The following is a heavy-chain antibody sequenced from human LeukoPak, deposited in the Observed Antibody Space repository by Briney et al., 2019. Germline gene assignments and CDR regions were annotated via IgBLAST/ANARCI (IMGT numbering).Heavy chain of an antibody. J-gene: IGHJ3*02. CDR1: GFTVSSNY. Sequence: GGSLRLSCAASGFTVSSNYMTWVRQAPGKGLEWVSVIYSGGSTYSADSVKGRFTISRDNSKNTLYLQMNSLRAEDTAVYYCARSVITMNTDAFDIWGQGTMVTVSS. CDR2: IYSGGST. D-gene: IGHD3-22*01. V-gene: IGHV3-53*01. CDR3: ARSVITMNTDAFDI.